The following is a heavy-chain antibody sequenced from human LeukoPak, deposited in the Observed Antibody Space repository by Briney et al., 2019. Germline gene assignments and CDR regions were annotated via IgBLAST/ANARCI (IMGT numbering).Heavy chain of an antibody. CDR2: IRYDGFNK. CDR3: AKDSVAVRGAFDY. Sequence: GGSLRLSCAASGFTFSSYGMHWVRQAPGKGLQWVAFIRYDGFNKYYADSVKGRFTISRDNSKNTLYLQMNSLRTEDTAVYYCAKDSVAVRGAFDYWGQGTLVTVSS. V-gene: IGHV3-30*02. J-gene: IGHJ4*02. D-gene: IGHD3-10*01. CDR1: GFTFSSYG.